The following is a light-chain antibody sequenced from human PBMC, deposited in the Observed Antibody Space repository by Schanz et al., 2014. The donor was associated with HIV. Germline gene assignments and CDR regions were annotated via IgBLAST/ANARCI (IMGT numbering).Light chain of an antibody. CDR3: SSYAGNSIYV. J-gene: IGLJ1*01. CDR2: DVT. V-gene: IGLV2-14*03. CDR1: SSDVGGYNY. Sequence: QSALTQPAFVSGSPGQSITISCTGSSSDVGGYNYISWYQQHPGKAPKLMIYDVTNRPSGVSSRFSGSKSGNTASLTISGLQAEDEADYYCSSYAGNSIYVFGTGTKLTVL.